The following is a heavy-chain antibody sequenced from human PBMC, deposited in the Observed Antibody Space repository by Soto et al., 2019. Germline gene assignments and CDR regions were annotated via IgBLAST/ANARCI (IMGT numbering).Heavy chain of an antibody. D-gene: IGHD5-12*01. CDR3: ASSYSGYDLNYYYGMDV. V-gene: IGHV1-3*01. CDR1: GNTFTSYA. Sequence: VQLVQSGAEVKKPGASGKVSCKASGNTFTSYAMHWVRQAPGQRLEWMGWINAGNGNTKYSQKFQGRVTITRDTSASTAYMELSSLRSEDTAVYYCASSYSGYDLNYYYGMDVWGQGTTVTVSS. CDR2: INAGNGNT. J-gene: IGHJ6*02.